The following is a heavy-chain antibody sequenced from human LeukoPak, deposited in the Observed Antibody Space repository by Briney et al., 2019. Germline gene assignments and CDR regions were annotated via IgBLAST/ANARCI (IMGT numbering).Heavy chain of an antibody. CDR3: AGEYGSGSYYWGMDV. D-gene: IGHD3-10*01. CDR2: IWYDGSNK. Sequence: GGSLRLSCAASGFTFSSYGMHWVRQAPGKGLEWVAVIWYDGSNKYYADSVKGRFTISRDNSKNTPYLQMNSLRAEDTAVYYCAGEYGSGSYYWGMDVWGQGTTVTVSS. V-gene: IGHV3-33*01. CDR1: GFTFSSYG. J-gene: IGHJ6*02.